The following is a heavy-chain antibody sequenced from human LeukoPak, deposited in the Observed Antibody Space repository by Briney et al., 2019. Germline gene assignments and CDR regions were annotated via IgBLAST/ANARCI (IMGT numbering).Heavy chain of an antibody. CDR2: IYHSGST. D-gene: IGHD6-6*01. J-gene: IGHJ3*02. CDR1: GGSISSGGYS. Sequence: PSETLSLTCAVSGGSISSGGYSWSWIRQPPGKGLEWIGYIYHSGSTYYNPSLKSRVTVSVDRSKNQFSLKLSSVTAADTAVYYCARTSIAARRANAFDIWGQGTMVTVSS. V-gene: IGHV4-30-2*01. CDR3: ARTSIAARRANAFDI.